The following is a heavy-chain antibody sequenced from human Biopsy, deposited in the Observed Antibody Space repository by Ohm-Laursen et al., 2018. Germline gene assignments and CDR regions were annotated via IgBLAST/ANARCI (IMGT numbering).Heavy chain of an antibody. D-gene: IGHD2-21*02. Sequence: GTLSLTCPVSGDSVTKYYWSWIRQPPGKGLEWIGHIYYSVMTNYNPSLQSRVSISVDTSRNQVSLTLSSVTAADTAVYYCVRVSVTAYTLPRWFFDLWGRGTLVTVSS. J-gene: IGHJ2*01. V-gene: IGHV4-59*02. CDR2: IYYSVMT. CDR3: VRVSVTAYTLPRWFFDL. CDR1: GDSVTKYY.